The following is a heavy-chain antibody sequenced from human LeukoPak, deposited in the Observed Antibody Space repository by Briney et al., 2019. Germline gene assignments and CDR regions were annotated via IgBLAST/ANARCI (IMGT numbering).Heavy chain of an antibody. CDR2: ISAYNGNT. D-gene: IGHD3-3*01. CDR1: GYTFTSYG. Sequence: ASVKVSCKASGYTFTSYGISWVRQAPGQGLEWMGWISAYNGNTNYAQKLQGRVTMTTDTSTSTAYMELRSLRSDDTAVYYCARDAETYDWSGGYFDYWGQGTLVTVSS. CDR3: ARDAETYDWSGGYFDY. V-gene: IGHV1-18*01. J-gene: IGHJ4*02.